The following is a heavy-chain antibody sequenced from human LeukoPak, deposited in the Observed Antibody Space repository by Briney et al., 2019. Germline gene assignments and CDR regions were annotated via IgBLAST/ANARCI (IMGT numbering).Heavy chain of an antibody. Sequence: QAGGSLRLSCAASGFTFSSYGMSWVRQAPGKGLEWVSAVSGSGGSTYYADSVKGRFTVSRDNSKNTLYLQMNSLRAEDTAVYYCAKGRGYFDYWGQGTLVPVSS. CDR1: GFTFSSYG. V-gene: IGHV3-23*01. CDR3: AKGRGYFDY. J-gene: IGHJ4*02. CDR2: VSGSGGST.